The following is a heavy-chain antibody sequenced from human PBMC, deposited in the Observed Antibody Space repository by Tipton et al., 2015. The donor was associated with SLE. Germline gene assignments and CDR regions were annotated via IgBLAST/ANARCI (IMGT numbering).Heavy chain of an antibody. V-gene: IGHV4-39*07. Sequence: TLSLTCTVSGGSISSSSYYWGWIRQPPGKGLEWIGSIYYSGSTYYNPSLKSRVTISVDTSKNQFSLKLSSVTAADTAVYYCARESGGYGDHGFDQWGQGTLVTVSS. J-gene: IGHJ4*02. CDR2: IYYSGST. CDR3: ARESGGYGDHGFDQ. CDR1: GGSISSSSYY. D-gene: IGHD4-17*01.